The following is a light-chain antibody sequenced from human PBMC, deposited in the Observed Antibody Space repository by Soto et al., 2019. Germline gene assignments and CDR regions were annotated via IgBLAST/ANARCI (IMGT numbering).Light chain of an antibody. Sequence: EIVLTQSPVTLSLSPGERATLSCRASRSVNNFVAWYQEKPGQAPSLLIYDASNRASDIPDRFSGSGSGTDFTLTISSLEPEDFAVYYCQQRGHWPRTFGQGTKVEMK. V-gene: IGKV3-11*01. CDR2: DAS. J-gene: IGKJ1*01. CDR1: RSVNNF. CDR3: QQRGHWPRT.